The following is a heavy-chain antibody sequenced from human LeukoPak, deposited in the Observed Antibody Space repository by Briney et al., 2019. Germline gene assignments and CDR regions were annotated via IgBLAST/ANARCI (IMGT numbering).Heavy chain of an antibody. CDR2: IIPIFGIA. V-gene: IGHV1-69*04. D-gene: IGHD4-17*01. CDR1: GGTFSSYA. CDR3: ARDSLEYGDQNPNYYYYGMDV. Sequence: SVKVSCKASGGTFSSYAISWVRQAPGQGLEWMGRIIPIFGIANYAQKFQGRVTITADKSTSTAYMELSSLRSEDMAVYYCARDSLEYGDQNPNYYYYGMDVWGQGTTVTVSS. J-gene: IGHJ6*02.